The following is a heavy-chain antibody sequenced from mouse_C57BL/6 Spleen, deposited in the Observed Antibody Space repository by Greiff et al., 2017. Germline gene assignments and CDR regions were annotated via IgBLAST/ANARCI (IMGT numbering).Heavy chain of an antibody. CDR1: GYAFSSYW. CDR3: ARSGGPHAMDY. CDR2: IYPGDGDT. J-gene: IGHJ4*01. Sequence: QVQLQQSGAELVKPGASVKISCKASGYAFSSYWMNWVKQRPGKGLEWIGQIYPGDGDTNYNGKFKGKATLTADKSSSTAYMQLSSLTAEDSAVYFWARSGGPHAMDYWGQGTSVTVSS. V-gene: IGHV1-80*01. D-gene: IGHD3-1*01.